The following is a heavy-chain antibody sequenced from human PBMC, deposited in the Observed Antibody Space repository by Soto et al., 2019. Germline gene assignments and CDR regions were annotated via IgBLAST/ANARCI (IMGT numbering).Heavy chain of an antibody. CDR3: AQDLGSQIAAF. CDR2: ITPMFDTT. CDR1: GGTFSTND. J-gene: IGHJ4*02. V-gene: IGHV1-69*12. D-gene: IGHD2-15*01. Sequence: QVQLVQSGAEVKKPGSSVKVSCKASGGTFSTNDISWVRQATGQGLEWMGGITPMFDTTKYGQDFQGRVTITADESTTTAYMELSSLRSEDTAIYYCAQDLGSQIAAFWGQGTLVTVSS.